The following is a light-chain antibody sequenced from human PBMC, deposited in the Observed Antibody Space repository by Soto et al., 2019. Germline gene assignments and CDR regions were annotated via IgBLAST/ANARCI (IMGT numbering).Light chain of an antibody. Sequence: DLQMTQSPSSLSASVGDRVTITCRANQTITRYLNWYQQKPGTAPKLLIYAASSLQEGVPSRFRGSGSGTDFTLTISNLQPEDFAAYSCQQSFSFPVTFVQGTKLEIK. CDR1: QTITRY. CDR2: AAS. CDR3: QQSFSFPVT. V-gene: IGKV1-39*01. J-gene: IGKJ2*01.